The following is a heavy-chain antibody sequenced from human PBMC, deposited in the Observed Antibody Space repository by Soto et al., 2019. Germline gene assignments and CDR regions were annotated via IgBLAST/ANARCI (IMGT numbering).Heavy chain of an antibody. J-gene: IGHJ3*02. CDR2: INAGNGNT. CDR3: ARGLAVVRGLILDAVDM. V-gene: IGHV1-3*01. Sequence: QVQLVQSGAEVKKPGASVKVSCKTSGYTFTTYPMHWVRQAPGQRLEWMGWINAGNGNTKYSQKFQGRVTITRDTSASTAYMERSSLGSEDTAVYYCARGLAVVRGLILDAVDMWGQGTMVTVSS. D-gene: IGHD3-10*01. CDR1: GYTFTTYP.